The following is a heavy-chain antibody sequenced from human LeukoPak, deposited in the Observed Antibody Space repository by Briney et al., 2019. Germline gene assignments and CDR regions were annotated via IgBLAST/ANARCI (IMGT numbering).Heavy chain of an antibody. CDR3: ASPRGEQAKFDY. CDR2: IYYSGST. D-gene: IGHD3-16*01. V-gene: IGHV4-39*01. J-gene: IGHJ4*02. CDR1: GGSISSSSYY. Sequence: PSETLSLTCTVSGGSISSSSYYWGWIRQPPGKGLEWIGSIYYSGSTYYNPSLKSRVTISVGTSKNQFSLKLSSVTAADTAVYYCASPRGEQAKFDYWGQGTLVTVSS.